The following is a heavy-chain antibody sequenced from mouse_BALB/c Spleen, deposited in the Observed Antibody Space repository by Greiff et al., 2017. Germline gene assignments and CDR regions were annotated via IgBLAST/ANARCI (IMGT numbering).Heavy chain of an antibody. CDR1: GYAFTNYL. CDR2: INPGSGGT. CDR3: ARREDCERTPFAY. J-gene: IGHJ3*01. Sequence: QVQLQQSGAELVRPGTSVKVSCKASGYAFTNYLIEWVKQRPGQGLEWIGVINPGSGGTNYNEKFKGKATLTADKSSSTAYMQLSSLTSDDSAVYFCARREDCERTPFAYWGQGTLVTVSA. V-gene: IGHV1-54*01.